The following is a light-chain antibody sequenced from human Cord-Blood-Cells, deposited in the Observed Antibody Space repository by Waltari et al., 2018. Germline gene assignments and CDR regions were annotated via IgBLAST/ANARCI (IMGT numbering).Light chain of an antibody. CDR2: EGS. CDR1: SSYSGSYNF. CDR3: CSYAGSSTWV. Sequence: QSALTQPASVSGSPGQSITLSCTRTSSYSGSYNFVSWYQQHPGKAPKLMIYEGSNRPSGVSNRFSGSKSGNTASLTISGLQAEDEADYYCCSYAGSSTWVFGGGTKLTVL. V-gene: IGLV2-23*01. J-gene: IGLJ3*02.